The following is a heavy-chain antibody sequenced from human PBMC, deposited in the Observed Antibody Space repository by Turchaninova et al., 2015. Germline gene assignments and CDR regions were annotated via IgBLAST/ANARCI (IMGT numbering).Heavy chain of an antibody. D-gene: IGHD4-11*01. J-gene: IGHJ6*03. Sequence: PGRSLRLSCTASGFTFGDYAMSWVRQAPGKGLEWVGFIRSKAYVGTTEYAASVKGRFTISRDDSKSIAYLQMNSLKTEDTAVYYCTRGYDYSLTLYYYYYYMDVWGKGTTVTVSS. CDR2: IRSKAYVGTT. CDR1: GFTFGDYA. CDR3: TRGYDYSLTLYYYYYYMDV. V-gene: IGHV3-49*04.